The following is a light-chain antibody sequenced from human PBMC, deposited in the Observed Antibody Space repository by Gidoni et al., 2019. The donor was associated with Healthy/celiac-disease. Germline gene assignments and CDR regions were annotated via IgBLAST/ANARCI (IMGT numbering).Light chain of an antibody. CDR1: QSLLHSNGYNY. CDR2: LGS. CDR3: MQALQTPPT. J-gene: IGKJ2*01. Sequence: DIVMTQSPLYLPVTPGEPASISCRSSQSLLHSNGYNYLDWYLQKPGQSPQLLIYLGSNRASGVPDRFSGSGSGTYFTLKISRVEAEDVGVYYCMQALQTPPTFGQGTKLESK. V-gene: IGKV2-28*01.